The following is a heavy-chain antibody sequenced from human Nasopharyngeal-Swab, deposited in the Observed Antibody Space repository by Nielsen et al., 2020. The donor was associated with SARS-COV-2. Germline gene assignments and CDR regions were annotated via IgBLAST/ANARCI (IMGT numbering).Heavy chain of an antibody. Sequence: WIRQPPGKGLEWIGYIYYSGSTNYNPSLKSRVTISVDTSKNQFSLKLSSGTAADTAVYYCATAANYDILTGYYSYYYYMDVWGKGTTVTVSS. V-gene: IGHV4-59*01. CDR2: IYYSGST. J-gene: IGHJ6*03. D-gene: IGHD3-9*01. CDR3: ATAANYDILTGYYSYYYYMDV.